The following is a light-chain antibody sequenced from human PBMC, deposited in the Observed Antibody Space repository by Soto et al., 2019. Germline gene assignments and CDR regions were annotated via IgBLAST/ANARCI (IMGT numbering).Light chain of an antibody. CDR3: HQYSSAPYT. J-gene: IGKJ2*01. V-gene: IGKV3-15*01. CDR1: QSVSGN. CDR2: GAS. Sequence: EIVMTQSPATLSVSPGERATLSCRTSQSVSGNLAWYQQKPGQAPRLLIYGASTRATGIPARFSGSGSGTDFTLTISRLEPEDFAVYYCHQYSSAPYTFGQGTNLEIK.